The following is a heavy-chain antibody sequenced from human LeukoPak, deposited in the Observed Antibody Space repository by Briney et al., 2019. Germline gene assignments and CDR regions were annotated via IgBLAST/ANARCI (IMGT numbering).Heavy chain of an antibody. CDR2: ISYDGSNK. Sequence: PGGSLRLSCAASGFTFSSYAMRWVRQAPGKGLEWVAVISYDGSNKYYADSVKGRFTISRDNSKNTLYLQMNSLRAEDTAVYYCARDLGVLRRYDAFDIWGQGTMVTVSS. CDR1: GFTFSSYA. CDR3: ARDLGVLRRYDAFDI. V-gene: IGHV3-30-3*01. D-gene: IGHD1-26*01. J-gene: IGHJ3*02.